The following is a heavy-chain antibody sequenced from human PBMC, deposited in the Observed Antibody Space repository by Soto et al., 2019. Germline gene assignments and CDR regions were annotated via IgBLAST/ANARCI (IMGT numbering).Heavy chain of an antibody. CDR3: VKDRDSNSWPSRDV. V-gene: IGHV1-18*01. Sequence: GASVKVSCKTSGYTFTRNGISWVRQAPGQGLEWVGWISPKSGSKKYAQKFQGRVIMTTDTSTSTAYMELRSLRCDDTAVYYCVKDRDSNSWPSRDVWGPGTTVTVSS. J-gene: IGHJ6*02. CDR2: ISPKSGSK. D-gene: IGHD3-22*01. CDR1: GYTFTRNG.